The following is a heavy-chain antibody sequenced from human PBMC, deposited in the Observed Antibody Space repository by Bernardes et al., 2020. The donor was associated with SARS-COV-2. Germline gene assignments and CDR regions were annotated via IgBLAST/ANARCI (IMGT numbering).Heavy chain of an antibody. Sequence: ASVKVSCKASGYTFTSYGISWVRQAPGQGLEWMGWISAYNGNTNYAQKLQGRVTMTTDTSTSTAYMELRSLRSDDTAVYYCARAADYDFWSGYYTYYYYYYYMDVWGKGTTVTVSS. D-gene: IGHD3-3*01. CDR2: ISAYNGNT. J-gene: IGHJ6*03. V-gene: IGHV1-18*01. CDR1: GYTFTSYG. CDR3: ARAADYDFWSGYYTYYYYYYYMDV.